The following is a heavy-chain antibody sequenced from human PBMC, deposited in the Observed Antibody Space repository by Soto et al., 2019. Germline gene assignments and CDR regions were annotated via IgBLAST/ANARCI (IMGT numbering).Heavy chain of an antibody. CDR2: INPSTGGT. Sequence: QVQLVQSGAEVKKPGDSVKVSCKASGYTFTSYYVHWVRQAPGQRLEWMGIINPSTGGTNYPQTCQGKFTTTRNTSTSTVYMELTSLRSEDAAIYYCARDSGDTTLRQWGRSFDYWGQGTLVIVSS. V-gene: IGHV1-46*01. D-gene: IGHD1-1*01. J-gene: IGHJ4*02. CDR1: GYTFTSYY. CDR3: ARDSGDTTLRQWGRSFDY.